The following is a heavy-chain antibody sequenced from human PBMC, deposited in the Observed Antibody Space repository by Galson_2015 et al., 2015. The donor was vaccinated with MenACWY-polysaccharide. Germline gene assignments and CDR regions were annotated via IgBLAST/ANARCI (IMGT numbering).Heavy chain of an antibody. CDR3: ARLGDRGGMDV. CDR2: IYYSGST. D-gene: IGHD2-21*02. CDR1: GGSISSYY. Sequence: ETLSLTCTVSGGSISSYYWSWIRQPPGRGLEWIGYIYYSGSTNYNPSLKSRVTISVDTSKNQFSLKLSSVTAADTAVYYCARLGDRGGMDVWGQGTTATVFS. V-gene: IGHV4-59*08. J-gene: IGHJ6*02.